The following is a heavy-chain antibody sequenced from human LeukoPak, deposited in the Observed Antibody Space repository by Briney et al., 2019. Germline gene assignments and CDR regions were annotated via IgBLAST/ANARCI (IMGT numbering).Heavy chain of an antibody. V-gene: IGHV3-30*03. Sequence: PGRSLRLSCAASGFTFSSYGMHWVRQAPGKGLEWVAVISYDGSNKYYADSVKGRFTISRDNSKNTLYLQMNSLRAEDTAVYYCAREADCSGGNCYRGPFDIWAKGQWSPSLQ. CDR1: GFTFSSYG. CDR2: ISYDGSNK. J-gene: IGHJ3*02. D-gene: IGHD2-15*01. CDR3: AREADCSGGNCYRGPFDI.